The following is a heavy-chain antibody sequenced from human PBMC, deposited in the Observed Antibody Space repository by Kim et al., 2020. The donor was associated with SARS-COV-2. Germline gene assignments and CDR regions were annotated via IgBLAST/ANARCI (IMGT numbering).Heavy chain of an antibody. J-gene: IGHJ2*01. CDR1: GGSFSGYY. D-gene: IGHD1-26*01. Sequence: SETLSLTCAVYGGSFSGYYWSWIRQPPGKGLEWIGEINHSGSTNYNPSLKSRVTISVDTSKNQFSLKLSSVTAADTAVYYCARAWGGATMRYFDLWGRGTLVTVSS. V-gene: IGHV4-34*01. CDR2: INHSGST. CDR3: ARAWGGATMRYFDL.